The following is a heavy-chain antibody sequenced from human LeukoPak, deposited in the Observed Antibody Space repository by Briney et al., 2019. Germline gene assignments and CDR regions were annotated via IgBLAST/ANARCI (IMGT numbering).Heavy chain of an antibody. CDR1: GGSISSYY. J-gene: IGHJ4*02. CDR2: IYYSGST. Sequence: SETLSLTCTVSGGSISSYYWSWIRQPPGKGLEWIGYIYYSGSTNYNPSLKSRVTISVDTSKNQFSLKLSSVTAADTAVYYCARDRYSSFDYWGQGTLVTVSS. D-gene: IGHD3-16*02. CDR3: ARDRYSSFDY. V-gene: IGHV4-59*01.